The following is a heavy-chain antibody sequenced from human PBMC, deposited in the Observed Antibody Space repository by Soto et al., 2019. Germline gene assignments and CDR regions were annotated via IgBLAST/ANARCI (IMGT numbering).Heavy chain of an antibody. Sequence: SETLSLTCTVSGASVNNDYWTWIRQSAGKGLECIGYISYSGTINYNPSFRSRVSMSLDTSKNQFYLRLSSVAAADTAFYYCARVIGGRKLFDYWGQRTLVTVSS. CDR2: ISYSGTI. CDR1: GASVNNDY. D-gene: IGHD3-16*01. J-gene: IGHJ4*02. CDR3: ARVIGGRKLFDY. V-gene: IGHV4-59*02.